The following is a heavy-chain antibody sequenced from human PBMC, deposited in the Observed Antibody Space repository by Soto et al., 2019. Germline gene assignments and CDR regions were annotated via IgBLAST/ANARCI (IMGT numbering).Heavy chain of an antibody. D-gene: IGHD6-13*01. V-gene: IGHV3-23*01. CDR3: AKGYSSSWYGNDQYFQH. Sequence: GGSLRLSCAASGFTFSSYAMSWVRQAPGKGLEWVSAISGSGGSTYYADSVKGRFTISRDNSKNTLYLQMNSLRAEDTAVYYCAKGYSSSWYGNDQYFQHWGPGTLVTVSS. J-gene: IGHJ1*01. CDR1: GFTFSSYA. CDR2: ISGSGGST.